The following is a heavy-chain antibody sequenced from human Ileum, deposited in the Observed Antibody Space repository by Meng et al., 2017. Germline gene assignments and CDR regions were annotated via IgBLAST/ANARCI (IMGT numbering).Heavy chain of an antibody. Sequence: QVQLVESGGCVVQPGMSLRLSCAASGFSLSTSVMHWVRQAPGKGLEWLALISHDERDKQYVHSVRGRFTISRDISTNTVYLQMNNLKSEDTAVYHCAREKGSSGRAGWFDPWGQGTLVTVSS. CDR3: AREKGSSGRAGWFDP. CDR2: ISHDERDK. J-gene: IGHJ5*02. V-gene: IGHV3-30*01. D-gene: IGHD3-22*01. CDR1: GFSLSTSV.